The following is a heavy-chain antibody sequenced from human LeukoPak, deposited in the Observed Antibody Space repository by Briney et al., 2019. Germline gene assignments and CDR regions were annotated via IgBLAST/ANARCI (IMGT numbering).Heavy chain of an antibody. V-gene: IGHV1-18*01. CDR3: ARSGLIWGYCSGGSCPGEYYFDY. CDR2: ISAYNGNT. D-gene: IGHD2-15*01. J-gene: IGHJ4*02. CDR1: GYTFTSYG. Sequence: AASVKVSCKASGYTFTSYGISWVRQAPGQGLEWMGWISAYNGNTNYAQKLQGRVTMTTDTSTSTAYMELRSLRSDGTAVYYCARSGLIWGYCSGGSCPGEYYFDYWGQGTLVTVSS.